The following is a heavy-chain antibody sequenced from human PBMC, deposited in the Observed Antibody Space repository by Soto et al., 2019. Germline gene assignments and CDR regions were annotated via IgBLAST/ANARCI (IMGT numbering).Heavy chain of an antibody. Sequence: EVQLVQSGAEVKKPGESLKISCKGSGYSFTSYWIGWVRQMPGKGLEWMGIIYPGDSDTRYSPSFQGQVTISADKSISTAYLQWSSLKASDTAMYYCARHTFAGYDILTGYYLRDHYYYMDVWGKGTTVTVSS. V-gene: IGHV5-51*01. D-gene: IGHD3-9*01. CDR1: GYSFTSYW. CDR2: IYPGDSDT. CDR3: ARHTFAGYDILTGYYLRDHYYYMDV. J-gene: IGHJ6*03.